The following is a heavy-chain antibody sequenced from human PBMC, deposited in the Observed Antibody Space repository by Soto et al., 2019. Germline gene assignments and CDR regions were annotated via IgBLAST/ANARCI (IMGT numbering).Heavy chain of an antibody. CDR3: ASQDYDTLTGYYNDY. V-gene: IGHV3-74*01. CDR1: GFTLSSYW. CDR2: INSDGSST. D-gene: IGHD3-9*01. J-gene: IGHJ4*02. Sequence: HPGGSLRLSCAASGFTLSSYWMHWVRQAPGKGLVWVSRINSDGSSTSYADSVKGRFTISRDNAKNTLYLQMNSLRAEDTAVYYCASQDYDTLTGYYNDYWGQGTLVTVSS.